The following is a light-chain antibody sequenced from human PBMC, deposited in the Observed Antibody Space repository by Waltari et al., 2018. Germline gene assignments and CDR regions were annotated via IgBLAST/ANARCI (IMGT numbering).Light chain of an antibody. V-gene: IGLV2-14*01. CDR2: DVS. Sequence: QSALTQPDSVSGSPGQSITISCTGTGSDVGGLQYVSWYQQHPGKAPKVIIYDVSNRASGVPNRFSGSKSGNSASLTISGLQAEDEADYYCSSYTSSTTGIFGGGTRLTVL. J-gene: IGLJ2*01. CDR3: SSYTSSTTGI. CDR1: GSDVGGLQY.